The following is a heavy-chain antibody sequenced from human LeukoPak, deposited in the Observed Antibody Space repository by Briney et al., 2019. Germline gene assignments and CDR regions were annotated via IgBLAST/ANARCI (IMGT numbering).Heavy chain of an antibody. CDR1: GGSISSSSYY. Sequence: KPSETLSLTCTVSGGSISSSSYYWGWIRQPPGKGLEWIGSIYYSGSAYYNPSLKSRVTISVDTSKNQFSLKLSSVTAADTAVYYCARISGDYYDSSGLFDYWGQGTLVTVSS. J-gene: IGHJ4*02. D-gene: IGHD3-22*01. CDR3: ARISGDYYDSSGLFDY. CDR2: IYYSGSA. V-gene: IGHV4-39*01.